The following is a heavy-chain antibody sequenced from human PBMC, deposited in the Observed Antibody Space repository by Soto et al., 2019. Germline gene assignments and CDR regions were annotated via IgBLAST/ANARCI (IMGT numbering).Heavy chain of an antibody. Sequence: QVQLVQSGAEVKKPGSSVKVSCKASGGTFSSYAIIWVRQAPGQGLEWMGGIIPIFGTANYEQKFQGRVTITADESTSTDYMELSSLRSEDTAVYYCARAPPRIAVAGPPGDHYYYYGMDVWGQGTTVTVSS. CDR1: GGTFSSYA. J-gene: IGHJ6*02. CDR3: ARAPPRIAVAGPPGDHYYYYGMDV. D-gene: IGHD6-19*01. V-gene: IGHV1-69*01. CDR2: IIPIFGTA.